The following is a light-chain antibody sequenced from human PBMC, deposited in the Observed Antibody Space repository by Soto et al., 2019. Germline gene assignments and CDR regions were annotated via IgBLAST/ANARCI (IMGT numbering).Light chain of an antibody. J-gene: IGKJ1*01. V-gene: IGKV1-39*01. CDR2: AAS. CDR1: QSIGTN. Sequence: DIQRNEYPSSLSASIGDRVTLTCRASQSIGTNLNWYKQKPGKAPKLLIYAASSLQSGVPSRFSGSGSGTDFTITISSLQPDDFATAYCQPTYRTGPFGQGTKVDI. CDR3: QPTYRTGP.